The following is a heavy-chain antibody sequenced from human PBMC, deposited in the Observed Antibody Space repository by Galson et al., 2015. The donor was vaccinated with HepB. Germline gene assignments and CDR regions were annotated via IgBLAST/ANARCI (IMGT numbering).Heavy chain of an antibody. CDR2: ISYDGSNK. J-gene: IGHJ4*02. V-gene: IGHV3-30*18. CDR1: GFTFFTYG. CDR3: AKDPSGRLAMSFDN. Sequence: SLRLSCAASGFTFFTYGMHWVRQAPGKGLEWVAVISYDGSNKYYADSVKGRFTISRDNSKNTLYLQMNSLRAEDTAMYYCAKDPSGRLAMSFDNWGQGTLVTVSS. D-gene: IGHD2-2*01.